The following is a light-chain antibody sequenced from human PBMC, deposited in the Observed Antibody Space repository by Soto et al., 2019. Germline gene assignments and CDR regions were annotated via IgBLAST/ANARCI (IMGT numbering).Light chain of an antibody. CDR1: QSISSW. CDR2: KAS. CDR3: QQYNSYPRT. V-gene: IGKV1-5*03. Sequence: DIQMTQSPSTLSASVGDRVTITCRARQSISSWLAWYQQKPGKAPKLLIYKASSLESGVPSRFSGSGSGTECTLSISSRQPDDYATYYCQQYNSYPRTFGQGTKVEIK. J-gene: IGKJ1*01.